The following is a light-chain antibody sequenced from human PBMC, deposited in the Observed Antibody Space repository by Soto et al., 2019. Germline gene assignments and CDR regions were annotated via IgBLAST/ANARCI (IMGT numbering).Light chain of an antibody. V-gene: IGKV1-17*03. Sequence: DIQMTQSPSVISASVGDRVTITCRASQGVSTYLAWFQQKPGKVPQRLIYGASSLQSGVPSRFSASGSGTDFTLTISSLQPDDFAMYYCLQHDGYPLTLGGGTKVDTK. CDR2: GAS. J-gene: IGKJ4*01. CDR3: LQHDGYPLT. CDR1: QGVSTY.